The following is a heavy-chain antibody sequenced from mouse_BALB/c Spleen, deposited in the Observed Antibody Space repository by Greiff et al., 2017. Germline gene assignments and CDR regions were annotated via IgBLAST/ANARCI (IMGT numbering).Heavy chain of an antibody. D-gene: IGHD1-2*01. Sequence: VQLQQSGPGLVKPSQSLSLTCTVTGYSITSDYAWNWIRQFPGNKLEWMGYISYSGSTSYNPSLKSRISITRDTSKNQFFLQLNSVTTEDTATYYCARSKITTAWFAYWGQGTLVTVSA. CDR1: GYSITSDYA. V-gene: IGHV3-2*02. J-gene: IGHJ3*01. CDR2: ISYSGST. CDR3: ARSKITTAWFAY.